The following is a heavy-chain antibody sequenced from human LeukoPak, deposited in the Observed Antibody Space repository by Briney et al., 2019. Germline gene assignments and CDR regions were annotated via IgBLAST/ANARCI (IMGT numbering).Heavy chain of an antibody. D-gene: IGHD3-22*01. CDR1: GFTFSSYW. Sequence: GGSLRLSCAASGFTFSSYWMSWVRQAPGKGLEWVANIKQDGSEKYYVDSVKGRFTISRDNAKNSLYLQMNSLRAEDTAVYYCARPRYYYDSSGYFLDLYYYYYMDVWGKGTTVTVSS. J-gene: IGHJ6*03. CDR2: IKQDGSEK. V-gene: IGHV3-7*01. CDR3: ARPRYYYDSSGYFLDLYYYYYMDV.